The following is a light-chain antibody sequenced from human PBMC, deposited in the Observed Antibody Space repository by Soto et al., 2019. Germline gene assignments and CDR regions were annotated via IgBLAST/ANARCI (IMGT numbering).Light chain of an antibody. CDR2: EVS. V-gene: IGLV2-14*01. CDR3: SSYTSTSTLV. CDR1: SSDIGGYHY. Sequence: QSALTQPAAVSGSPGQSITISCTGASSDIGGYHYVSWYQQHPGKAPKLMIYEVSNRPSGVSHRFFGSKSGNMASLTIFGLQAEDEADYYCSSYTSTSTLVFGGGTKLTVL. J-gene: IGLJ3*02.